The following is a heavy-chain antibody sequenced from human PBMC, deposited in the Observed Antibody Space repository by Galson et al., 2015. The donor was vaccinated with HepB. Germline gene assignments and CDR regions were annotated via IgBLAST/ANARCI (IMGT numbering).Heavy chain of an antibody. CDR2: INSDGSST. D-gene: IGHD3-10*01. CDR3: AREGYYGSGSSYNWFDP. CDR1: GFTFSSYW. J-gene: IGHJ5*02. Sequence: SLRLSCAASGFTFSSYWMHWVRQAPGKGLVWVSRINSDGSSTSYADSVKGRFTISRDNAKNTLYLQMNSLRAEDTAVYYCAREGYYGSGSSYNWFDPWGQGTLVTVSS. V-gene: IGHV3-74*01.